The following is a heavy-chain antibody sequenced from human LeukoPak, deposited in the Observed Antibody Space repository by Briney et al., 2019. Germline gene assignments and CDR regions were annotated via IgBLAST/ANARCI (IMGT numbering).Heavy chain of an antibody. CDR3: ANDRRAPNWNGGTSFDY. CDR1: GFTFSSYG. CDR2: IWYDGSNK. D-gene: IGHD1-1*01. V-gene: IGHV3-33*06. J-gene: IGHJ4*02. Sequence: GGSLRLSCAASGFTFSSYGMHWVRQAPGKGLEWVAVIWYDGSNKYYADSVKGRFTISRDNFKNTLYLQMNSVRAENTAVYYCANDRRAPNWNGGTSFDYWGQGTLVTVSS.